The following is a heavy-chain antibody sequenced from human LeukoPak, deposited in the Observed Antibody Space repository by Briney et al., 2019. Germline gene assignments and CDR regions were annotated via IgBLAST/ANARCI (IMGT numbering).Heavy chain of an antibody. Sequence: SVKVSCKASGGTFSSYAISWVRQAPGQGLEWMGRIIPIFGTANYAQKFQGRVTITTDESTSTAYMELSSLRSEDTAVYYCARGSHQWSIRTTFDYWGQGTMVTVSS. CDR1: GGTFSSYA. CDR2: IIPIFGTA. J-gene: IGHJ4*02. D-gene: IGHD2-15*01. CDR3: ARGSHQWSIRTTFDY. V-gene: IGHV1-69*05.